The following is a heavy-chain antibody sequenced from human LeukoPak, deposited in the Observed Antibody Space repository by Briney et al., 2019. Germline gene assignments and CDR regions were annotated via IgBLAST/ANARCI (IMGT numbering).Heavy chain of an antibody. D-gene: IGHD4-17*01. CDR2: ISSSSSYI. CDR3: ASSLTTVTTGGPGNPDY. CDR1: GFTFSSYS. J-gene: IGHJ4*02. Sequence: GGSLRPSCAASGFTFSSYSMNWVRQAPGKGLEWVSSISSSSSYIYYADSVKGRFTISRDNAKNSLYLQMNSLRAEDTAVYYCASSLTTVTTGGPGNPDYWGQGTLVTVSS. V-gene: IGHV3-21*01.